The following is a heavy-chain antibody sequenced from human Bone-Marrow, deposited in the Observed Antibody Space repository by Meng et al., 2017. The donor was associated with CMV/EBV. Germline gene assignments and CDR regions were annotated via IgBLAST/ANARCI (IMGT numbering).Heavy chain of an antibody. J-gene: IGHJ4*02. Sequence: GGSLRLSCAASGFTFSSYGMHWVRQAPGKGLEWVAFIRYDGSNKYYADSVKGRFTISRDNSKNTLYLQMNSLRAEDTAVYYCAKDSADSSSWSNHNHDNWGQGTLVTVSS. CDR1: GFTFSSYG. CDR3: AKDSADSSSWSNHNHDN. CDR2: IRYDGSNK. D-gene: IGHD6-13*01. V-gene: IGHV3-30*02.